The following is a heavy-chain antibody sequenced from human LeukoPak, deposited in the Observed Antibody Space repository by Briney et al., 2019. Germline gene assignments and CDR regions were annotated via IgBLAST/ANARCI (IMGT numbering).Heavy chain of an antibody. D-gene: IGHD4-11*01. J-gene: IGHJ4*02. CDR3: ARGDSNFPFDY. Sequence: SETLSLTCAVYVGSFSGYYWSWIRQPPGKGLEWIGQTNHSGSTNYNPSLKSRVTISVDTSKNQFSLKLNSVTAADTAVYYCARGDSNFPFDYWGQGTLVTVSS. V-gene: IGHV4-34*01. CDR2: TNHSGST. CDR1: VGSFSGYY.